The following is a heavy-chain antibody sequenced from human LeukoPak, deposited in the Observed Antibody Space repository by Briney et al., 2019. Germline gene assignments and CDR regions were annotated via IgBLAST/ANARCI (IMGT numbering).Heavy chain of an antibody. CDR2: INQDGSQM. Sequence: GGSLRLSCAASGFTFTTFWLSWVRQAPGKGLEWVANINQDGSQMYYVDSVKGRFTMSRDNAKNSLYLQMNSLRADDTAIYYCASLFGRGRGCDLRYDYWGQGTLVTVSS. CDR3: ASLFGRGRGCDLRYDY. D-gene: IGHD1-26*01. V-gene: IGHV3-7*05. CDR1: GFTFTTFW. J-gene: IGHJ4*02.